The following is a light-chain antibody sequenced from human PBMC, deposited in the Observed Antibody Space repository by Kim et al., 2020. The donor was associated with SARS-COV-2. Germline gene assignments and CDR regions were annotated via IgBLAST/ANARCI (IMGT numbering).Light chain of an antibody. Sequence: QLVLTQPPSTSGPPGQRVTISCSGGSSNIGRNTVNWYQQLPGTAPKLLIFANTQRPSGVPDRFSGSKSGTSASLAISGLQSEDEAFYYCAAWDDSLNGVAFGGGTQLTVL. CDR3: AAWDDSLNGVA. J-gene: IGLJ2*01. CDR2: ANT. V-gene: IGLV1-44*01. CDR1: SSNIGRNT.